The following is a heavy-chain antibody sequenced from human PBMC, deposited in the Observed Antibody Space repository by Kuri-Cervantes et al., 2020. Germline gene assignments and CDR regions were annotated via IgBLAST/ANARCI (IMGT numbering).Heavy chain of an antibody. V-gene: IGHV1-2*02. J-gene: IGHJ6*02. CDR2: INPNSGGT. CDR3: ARDGHYDILTGYHAYYYYGMDV. D-gene: IGHD3-9*01. CDR1: GYTFTGYY. Sequence: ASVKVSCKASGYTFTGYYIHWVRQAPGQGLEWMGWINPNSGGTNYAQKFQGRVTMTRDTSISTAYMELSRLRSDDTAVYYCARDGHYDILTGYHAYYYYGMDVWGQGTTVTVSS.